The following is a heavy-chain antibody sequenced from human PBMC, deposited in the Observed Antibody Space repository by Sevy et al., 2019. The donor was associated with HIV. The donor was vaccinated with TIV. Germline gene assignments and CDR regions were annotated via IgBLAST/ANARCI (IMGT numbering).Heavy chain of an antibody. CDR1: GFTFSSYW. V-gene: IGHV3-7*01. CDR2: IKQDGSEK. D-gene: IGHD3-9*01. CDR3: ARDCGPPYDISWEGAFDI. Sequence: GGSLRLSCAASGFTFSSYWMSWVRQAPGKGLEWVANIKQDGSEKYYVDSVKGRFTISRDNAKNSLYLQMNSRRAEDTAVSYCARDCGPPYDISWEGAFDIWGQGTMVTVSS. J-gene: IGHJ3*02.